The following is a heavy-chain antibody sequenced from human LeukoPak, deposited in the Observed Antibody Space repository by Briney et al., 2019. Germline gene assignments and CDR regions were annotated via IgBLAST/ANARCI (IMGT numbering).Heavy chain of an antibody. D-gene: IGHD6-6*01. CDR2: ISDRGGNT. CDR1: GFTFSNYA. CDR3: AKDHAYSRSPRGAFDI. Sequence: PGGSLRLSCAASGFTFSNYAMSWVRQAPGKGLEWVAGISDRGGNTYYVDSVKGRFTIARDNSKNTLYLQMNSLTADDTATYYCAKDHAYSRSPRGAFDIWGQGTVVSVSA. V-gene: IGHV3-23*01. J-gene: IGHJ3*02.